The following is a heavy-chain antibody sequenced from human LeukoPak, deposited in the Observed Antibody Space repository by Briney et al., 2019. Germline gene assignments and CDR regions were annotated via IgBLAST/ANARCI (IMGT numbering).Heavy chain of an antibody. Sequence: PGGSLRLSCAASGFTVSSNYMSWVRQAPGKGLEWVSVIYSGGSTYYADSVKGRFTISRDNAKNSLYLQMNSLRAEDTAVYYCARDGRQWLVRGYFDYWGQGTLVTVSS. CDR1: GFTVSSNY. D-gene: IGHD6-19*01. V-gene: IGHV3-53*01. CDR2: IYSGGST. CDR3: ARDGRQWLVRGYFDY. J-gene: IGHJ4*02.